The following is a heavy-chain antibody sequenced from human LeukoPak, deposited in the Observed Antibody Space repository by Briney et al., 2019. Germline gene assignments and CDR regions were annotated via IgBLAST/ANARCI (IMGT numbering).Heavy chain of an antibody. J-gene: IGHJ4*02. Sequence: PGGSLRLSCAASGFTFRTYGMHWVRQAPGKGLEWMAFVRDDGSTKYYADPVKGRFTISRDNSKSTLYLQMNSLRAEDTAVYFCARTVSSSWGFFDSWGQGTQVTVSS. CDR1: GFTFRTYG. CDR2: VRDDGSTK. D-gene: IGHD6-6*01. V-gene: IGHV3-30*02. CDR3: ARTVSSSWGFFDS.